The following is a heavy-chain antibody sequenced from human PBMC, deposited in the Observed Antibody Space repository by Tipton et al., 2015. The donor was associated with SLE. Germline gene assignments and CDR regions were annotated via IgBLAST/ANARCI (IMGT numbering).Heavy chain of an antibody. CDR1: GGSISSHY. Sequence: TLSLTCAVSGGSISSHYWSWIRQPPGKGLECIGYIYYSGSTNYNPSLKSRVTISVDTSKNQFSLKLSSVTAADTAVYYCARDRSIYDSSGYYFDYWGQGTLVTVSS. J-gene: IGHJ4*02. D-gene: IGHD3-22*01. CDR2: IYYSGST. CDR3: ARDRSIYDSSGYYFDY. V-gene: IGHV4-59*11.